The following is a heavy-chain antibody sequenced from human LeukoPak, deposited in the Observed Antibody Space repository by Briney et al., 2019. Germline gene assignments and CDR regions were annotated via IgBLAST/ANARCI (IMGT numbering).Heavy chain of an antibody. D-gene: IGHD6-19*01. J-gene: IGHJ5*02. Sequence: ASVKVSCKASGYTFTGYYMHWVRQAPGQGLEWMGWINPNSGGTNYAQEFQGWVTMTRDTSISTAYMELSRLRSDGTAVYYCARGSSGWYAVPWFDPWGQGTLVTVSS. CDR3: ARGSSGWYAVPWFDP. CDR1: GYTFTGYY. CDR2: INPNSGGT. V-gene: IGHV1-2*04.